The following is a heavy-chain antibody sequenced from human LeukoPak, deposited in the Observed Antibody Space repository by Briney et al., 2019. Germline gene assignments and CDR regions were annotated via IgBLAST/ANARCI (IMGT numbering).Heavy chain of an antibody. Sequence: PSQTLXLTCAVXXXXXXSXGXSXRWIRXXXXXXLEXIXXXYHSGSTYYNPSLKSRVTISVDRSKNQFSLKLSSVTAADTAVYYCARARETTRARTGWFFDLWGRGTLVTVS. D-gene: IGHD4-17*01. CDR3: ARARETTRARTGWFFDL. CDR2: XYHSGST. V-gene: IGHV4-30-2*01. CDR1: XXXXXSXGXS. J-gene: IGHJ2*01.